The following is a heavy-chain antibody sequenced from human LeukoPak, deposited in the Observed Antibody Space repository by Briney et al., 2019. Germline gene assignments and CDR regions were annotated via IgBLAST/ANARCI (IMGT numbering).Heavy chain of an antibody. D-gene: IGHD2-2*01. Sequence: PSETLSLTCTVSGGSISSYYWSWIRQPPGKGLEWIGYIYYSGSTNYNPSLKSRVTISVDTSKNQFSLKLSSVTAADTAVYYCASSRRACSSTSCKAFDIWGQGTMVTVSS. CDR2: IYYSGST. CDR1: GGSISSYY. V-gene: IGHV4-59*08. CDR3: ASSRRACSSTSCKAFDI. J-gene: IGHJ3*02.